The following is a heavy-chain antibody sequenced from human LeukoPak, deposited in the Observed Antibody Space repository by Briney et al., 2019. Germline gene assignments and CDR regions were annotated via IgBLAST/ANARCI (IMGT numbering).Heavy chain of an antibody. V-gene: IGHV3-30*02. CDR1: GFTFSSYG. Sequence: GGSLRLSCAASGFTFSSYGMHWVRQAPGKGLEWVAFIRYDGSNKYYADSVKGRFTISRDNSKNTLYLQMNSLRAEDTAVYYCAKVVVPAAPGGAFDIWGQGTMVTVSS. D-gene: IGHD2-2*01. J-gene: IGHJ3*02. CDR2: IRYDGSNK. CDR3: AKVVVPAAPGGAFDI.